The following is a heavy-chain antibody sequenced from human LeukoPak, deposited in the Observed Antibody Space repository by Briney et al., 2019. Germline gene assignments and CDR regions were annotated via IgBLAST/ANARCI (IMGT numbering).Heavy chain of an antibody. V-gene: IGHV4-38-2*02. CDR2: IYHSGST. CDR1: GYSISSGYY. J-gene: IGHJ4*02. CDR3: ARGDSSGYSGGFDY. Sequence: SETLSLTCTVSGYSISSGYYWGWIRQPPGKGLEWIGSIYHSGSTYYNPSLKSRVTISVDTSKNQFSLKLSSVTAADTAVYYCARGDSSGYSGGFDYWGQGTLVTVSS. D-gene: IGHD3-22*01.